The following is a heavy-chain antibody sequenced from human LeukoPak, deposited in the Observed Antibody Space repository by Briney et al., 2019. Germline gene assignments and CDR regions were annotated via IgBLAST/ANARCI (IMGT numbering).Heavy chain of an antibody. Sequence: GGSLRLSCAASGFTFSSYAMSWVRQGPGKGLEWVSAISGSGGSTYYADSVKGRFTISRDNSKKTLYLQMNSLRAEDTAVYYCAKPNDALDAFDIWGQGTTVTVSS. CDR1: GFTFSSYA. CDR2: ISGSGGST. CDR3: AKPNDALDAFDI. J-gene: IGHJ3*02. V-gene: IGHV3-23*01. D-gene: IGHD1-1*01.